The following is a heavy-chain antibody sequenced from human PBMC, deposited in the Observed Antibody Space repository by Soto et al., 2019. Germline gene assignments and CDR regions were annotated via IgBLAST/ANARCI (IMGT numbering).Heavy chain of an antibody. Sequence: GGSLRLSCAASGFTLSSYWMTWVRQPPGRGLEWVTNINQNAGKIYYVDSVKGRFTISRDDSKNTAYLQMNSLKTEDTAVYYCTRHPRIAVAGDDYWGQGTLVTVSS. D-gene: IGHD6-19*01. CDR1: GFTLSSYW. CDR3: TRHPRIAVAGDDY. CDR2: INQNAGKI. V-gene: IGHV3-7*05. J-gene: IGHJ4*02.